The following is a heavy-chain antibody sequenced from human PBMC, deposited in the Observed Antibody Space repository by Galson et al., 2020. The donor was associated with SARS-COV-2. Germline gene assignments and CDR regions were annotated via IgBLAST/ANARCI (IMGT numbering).Heavy chain of an antibody. Sequence: SLKISCAASGFTFDDYAMHWVRQAPGKGLEWVSGISWNSGSIGYADSVKGRFTISRDNAKNSLYLQMNSLRAEDTALYYCAKLHGSGSPFDYWGQGTLVTVSS. CDR3: AKLHGSGSPFDY. CDR1: GFTFDDYA. V-gene: IGHV3-9*01. CDR2: ISWNSGSI. J-gene: IGHJ4*02. D-gene: IGHD3-10*01.